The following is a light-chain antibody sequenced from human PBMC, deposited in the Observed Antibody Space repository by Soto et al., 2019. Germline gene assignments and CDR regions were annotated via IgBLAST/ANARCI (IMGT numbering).Light chain of an antibody. V-gene: IGKV3-11*01. CDR2: DAS. J-gene: IGKJ4*01. Sequence: DIVLTQSPSTLSLSPGERATLSCRASQSVSSYLAWYQQKPGQAPRLLIYDASNWATGIPARFSGSGSGTDFTLLISSLEPEDFVAYYCQQRCHCPLTFGRGTKVEIK. CDR3: QQRCHCPLT. CDR1: QSVSSY.